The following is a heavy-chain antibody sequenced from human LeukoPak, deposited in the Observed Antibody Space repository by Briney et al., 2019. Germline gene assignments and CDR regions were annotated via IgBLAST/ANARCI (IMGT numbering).Heavy chain of an antibody. CDR3: AMKQFFDAFDI. J-gene: IGHJ3*02. D-gene: IGHD5-24*01. CDR1: GFTFEDYG. CDR2: INSDGSST. Sequence: GGSLRLSCAASGFTFEDYGMSWVRQVPGKGLVWVSRINSDGSSTSYADSVKGRFTISRDNAKNTLYLQMNSLRAEDTAVYYCAMKQFFDAFDIWGQGTMVTVSS. V-gene: IGHV3-74*01.